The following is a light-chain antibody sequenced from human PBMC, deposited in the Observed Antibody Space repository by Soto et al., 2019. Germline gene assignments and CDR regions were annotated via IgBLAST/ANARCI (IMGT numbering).Light chain of an antibody. CDR1: QSISSY. CDR3: QQSYSTPYT. J-gene: IGKJ2*01. V-gene: IGKV1-39*01. CDR2: VAS. Sequence: DIQMTQSPSSLSASVGDRVIITCRASQSISSYLNWYQQKPGKAPKVLIYVASSLQSGVPSRFSGSGSGTDFTLTISSLQPEDFATYYCQQSYSTPYTFGQGTKLEIK.